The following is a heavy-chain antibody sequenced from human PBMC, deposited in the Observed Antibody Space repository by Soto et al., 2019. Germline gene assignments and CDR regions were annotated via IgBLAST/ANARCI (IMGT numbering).Heavy chain of an antibody. D-gene: IGHD1-1*01. CDR3: ARGATIGTTDWFDP. J-gene: IGHJ5*02. CDR2: IYPGDSDT. Sequence: PGESLKISCMGSGYKVSTCHNFTSYWIAWVRQMPGKGLEWMGMIYPGDSDTRYSPSFQGQVTISADKSINTTYLQWSSLKASDTAIYYCARGATIGTTDWFDPWGQGTLVTVSS. CDR1: GYKVSTCHNFTSYW. V-gene: IGHV5-51*01.